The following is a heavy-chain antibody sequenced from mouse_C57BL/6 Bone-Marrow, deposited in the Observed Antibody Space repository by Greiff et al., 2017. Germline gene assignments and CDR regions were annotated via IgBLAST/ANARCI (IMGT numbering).Heavy chain of an antibody. CDR3: VRQGLRYRYFDV. V-gene: IGHV10-1*01. D-gene: IGHD3-1*01. Sequence: EVQLVESGGGLVQPKGSLKLSCAASGFSFNTYAMNWVRQAPGKGLEWVARIRSKSNNYATYYADSVKDRFTISRDDSESMLYLQMNNLKTEDTAMYYCVRQGLRYRYFDVWGTGTTVTVSS. J-gene: IGHJ1*03. CDR2: IRSKSNNYAT. CDR1: GFSFNTYA.